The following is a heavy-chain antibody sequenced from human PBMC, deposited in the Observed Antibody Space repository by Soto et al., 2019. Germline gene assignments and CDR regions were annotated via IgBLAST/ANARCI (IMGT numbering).Heavy chain of an antibody. Sequence: QVQLQESGPGLVKPSQTLSLTCTVSGGSISSGGYYWSWIRQHPGKGLEWIGYISYSGSTYYNPSLKSRITISVDTSKNQCSLNLSSVTAADTAVYYCAREVSSNWSDYWGQGTLVTVSS. V-gene: IGHV4-31*03. D-gene: IGHD6-13*01. CDR2: ISYSGST. CDR1: GGSISSGGYY. J-gene: IGHJ4*02. CDR3: AREVSSNWSDY.